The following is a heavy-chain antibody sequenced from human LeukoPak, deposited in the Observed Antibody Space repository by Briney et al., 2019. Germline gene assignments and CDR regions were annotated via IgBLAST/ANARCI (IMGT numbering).Heavy chain of an antibody. J-gene: IGHJ3*02. D-gene: IGHD5-18*01. CDR2: IYDDGRT. Sequence: ALGSQRLSCAASGFTVSNNYMSWVRQTPGKGLEWVSIIYDDGRTYYADSVKGRFTISRDNSKNTLYLQMNSLRPEDTAVYSCARTRVDTTDHSFDIWGQGTGLPVSS. CDR3: ARTRVDTTDHSFDI. CDR1: GFTVSNNY. V-gene: IGHV3-53*01.